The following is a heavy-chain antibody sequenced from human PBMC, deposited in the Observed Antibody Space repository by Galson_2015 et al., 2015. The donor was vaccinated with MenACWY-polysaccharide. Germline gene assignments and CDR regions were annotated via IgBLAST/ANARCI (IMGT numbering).Heavy chain of an antibody. CDR1: GFTFNTHA. Sequence: SLRLSCAASGFTFNTHAMSWVRQAPGKGLEWVSGIGGRGGSGADTYYADSVKGRFTISRDNSKNTLYLQMNSLRAKDTAVYHCATGSSWYTWFDPLGQGTLVTVSS. V-gene: IGHV3-23*01. D-gene: IGHD6-13*01. CDR2: IGGRGGSGADT. J-gene: IGHJ5*02. CDR3: ATGSSWYTWFDP.